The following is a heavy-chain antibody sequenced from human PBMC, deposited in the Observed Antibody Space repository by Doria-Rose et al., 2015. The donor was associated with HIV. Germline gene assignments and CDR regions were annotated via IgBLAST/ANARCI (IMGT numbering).Heavy chain of an antibody. CDR2: IISDEER. D-gene: IGHD6-13*01. Sequence: QITLKESGPVLVKPTETLTLTCTVSGVSLSSPGMGVSWIRQPPGKALEWLANIISDEERYYKTSLKSRLTISRGTSKCQVVLTMTDMDPVDTATYYCARIKSSRWYHKYYFDFWGQGTLVIVSA. J-gene: IGHJ4*02. CDR3: ARIKSSRWYHKYYFDF. CDR1: GVSLSSPGMG. V-gene: IGHV2-26*01.